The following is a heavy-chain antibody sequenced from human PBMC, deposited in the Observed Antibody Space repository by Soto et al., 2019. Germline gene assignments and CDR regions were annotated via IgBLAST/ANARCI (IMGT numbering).Heavy chain of an antibody. CDR3: AGGGVRGVITRTRDDYGMDV. J-gene: IGHJ6*02. Sequence: EVQLVQSGAEVKKPGESLKISCKGSGYSFTSYWIGWVRPMPGNGLEWLGIISPGDSDTRYSPSFPGQVTSSADKSISTAYRQWSSLKASDTAMYYCAGGGVRGVITRTRDDYGMDVWGQGTTVTVSS. D-gene: IGHD3-10*01. CDR1: GYSFTSYW. CDR2: ISPGDSDT. V-gene: IGHV5-51*01.